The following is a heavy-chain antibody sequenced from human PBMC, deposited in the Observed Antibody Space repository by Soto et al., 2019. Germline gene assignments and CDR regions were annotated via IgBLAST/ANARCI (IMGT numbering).Heavy chain of an antibody. CDR3: ATASVEQTAFEK. CDR1: GGTFNSYT. J-gene: IGHJ3*02. CDR2: IIATLDLP. V-gene: IGHV1-69*02. Sequence: QVQLVQSGPELKKPGSSVRVSCRASGGTFNSYTIPWVRQAPGQGLEWLGMIIATLDLPNSAQNVQGRVPITADKSTSTAYLELTSLRSEDTTVYYCATASVEQTAFEKWGQGTVVTVSS.